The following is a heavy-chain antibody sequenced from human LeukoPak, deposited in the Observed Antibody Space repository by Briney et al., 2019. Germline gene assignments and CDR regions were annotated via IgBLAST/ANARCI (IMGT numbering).Heavy chain of an antibody. Sequence: GGPLRLSCAASEFTFSNFAMSWVRQAPGKGLEWVSTISGSGDNTYYADSVKGRFTISRDNSKNTLSLHMNSLRAEDTAVYYCAKENGAAVISHFDYWGQGTLVTVSS. CDR2: ISGSGDNT. V-gene: IGHV3-23*01. D-gene: IGHD2-21*01. J-gene: IGHJ4*02. CDR3: AKENGAAVISHFDY. CDR1: EFTFSNFA.